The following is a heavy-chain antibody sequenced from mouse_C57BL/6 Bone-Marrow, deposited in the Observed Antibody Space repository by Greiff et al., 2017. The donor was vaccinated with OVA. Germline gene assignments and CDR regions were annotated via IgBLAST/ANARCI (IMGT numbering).Heavy chain of an antibody. CDR2: INPSTGGT. J-gene: IGHJ2*01. D-gene: IGHD1-3*01. CDR3: ARSRLSGRPHY. V-gene: IGHV1-42*01. CDR1: GYSFTGYY. Sequence: EVQLQQSGPELVKPGASVKISCKASGYSFTGYYMNWVKQSPEKSLEWIGEINPSTGGTTYNQKFKAKATLTVDKSSSTAYMQLKSLTSEDSAVYYCARSRLSGRPHYWGQGTTLTVSS.